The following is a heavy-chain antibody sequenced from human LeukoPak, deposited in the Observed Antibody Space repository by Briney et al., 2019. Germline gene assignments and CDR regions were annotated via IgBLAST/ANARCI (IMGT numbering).Heavy chain of an antibody. Sequence: GGSLRLSCAASGFTFSSYAMSWVRQAPGKGLEWVSAISGSGGSTYYADSVKGRFTISRDNAKNSLYLQMNSLRAEDTAVYYCARLVGALGYWGQGTLVTVSS. CDR1: GFTFSSYA. J-gene: IGHJ4*02. D-gene: IGHD1-26*01. CDR2: ISGSGGST. V-gene: IGHV3-23*01. CDR3: ARLVGALGY.